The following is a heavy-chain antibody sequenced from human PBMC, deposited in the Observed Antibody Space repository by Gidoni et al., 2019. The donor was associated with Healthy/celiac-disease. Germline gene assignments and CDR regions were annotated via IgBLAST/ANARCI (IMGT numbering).Heavy chain of an antibody. CDR3: ARVGFGEYYWYFDL. V-gene: IGHV3-21*01. J-gene: IGHJ2*01. CDR1: GFTFSSYS. D-gene: IGHD3-10*01. Sequence: EVQLVESGGGLVKPGGSLRLSCAASGFTFSSYSMNWVRQAPGKGLEWVSSISSSSSYIYYADSVKGRFTISRDNAKNSLYLQMNSLRAEDTAVYYCARVGFGEYYWYFDLWGRGTLVTVSS. CDR2: ISSSSSYI.